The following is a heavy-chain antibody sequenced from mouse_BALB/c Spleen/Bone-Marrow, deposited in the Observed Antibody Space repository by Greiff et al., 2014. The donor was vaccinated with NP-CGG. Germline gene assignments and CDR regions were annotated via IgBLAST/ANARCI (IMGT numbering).Heavy chain of an antibody. CDR2: ISSGGSYT. CDR3: ARKSYYDYDGRPWFAY. J-gene: IGHJ3*01. Sequence: EVQLVESGGGLVKPGGSLKLSCAASGFTSSSYAMSWVRQTPEKRLEWVATISSGGSYTYYPDSVKGRFTISRDNAKNTLYLQMSSLRSEDTAMYYCARKSYYDYDGRPWFAYWGQGTLVTVSA. V-gene: IGHV5-9-3*01. D-gene: IGHD2-4*01. CDR1: GFTSSSYA.